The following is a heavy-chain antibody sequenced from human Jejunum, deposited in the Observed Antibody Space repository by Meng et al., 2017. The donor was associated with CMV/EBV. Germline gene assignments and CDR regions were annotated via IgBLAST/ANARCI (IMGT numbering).Heavy chain of an antibody. CDR1: GYSLRSYA. J-gene: IGHJ4*02. V-gene: IGHV7-4-1*02. D-gene: IGHD2-21*02. CDR3: VRDVPDGDISLFDS. Sequence: QVKLVQSGSELKKAGASVKVSCKASGYSLRSYAVNWLRQAPGRGLEWMGWINPSTAHPTYAQDFTGRFVFSLDISVNTAYLQINSLKAEDTAIYYCVRDVPDGDISLFDSWGQGTLVTVSS. CDR2: INPSTAHP.